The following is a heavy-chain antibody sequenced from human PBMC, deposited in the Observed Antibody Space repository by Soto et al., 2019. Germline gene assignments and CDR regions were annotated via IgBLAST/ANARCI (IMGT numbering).Heavy chain of an antibody. J-gene: IGHJ6*02. Sequence: SDTLSLTCAVSSRSIDNVYWWSWVSQSPGKGLEWIGETSHDGVTSYNPSLEGRVTISIDKSKNQFYLNLNSVTAADTAMYYCARDPGYSSSWSYYYYGMDVWGQGTTVT. CDR3: ARDPGYSSSWSYYYYGMDV. CDR1: SRSIDNVYW. V-gene: IGHV4-4*02. D-gene: IGHD6-13*01. CDR2: TSHDGVT.